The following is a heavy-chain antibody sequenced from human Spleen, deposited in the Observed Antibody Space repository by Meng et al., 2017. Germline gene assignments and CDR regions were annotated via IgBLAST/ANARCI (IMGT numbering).Heavy chain of an antibody. D-gene: IGHD6-19*01. CDR2: ISRDDGSA. Sequence: EVQLVESGGGLAQPGGSLRLSCAASGFTFSSYAMSWVRQAPGKGLEWVSAISRDDGSAYYADSVKGRFTISRDNSKNTLFLQMNSLRAEDTALYYCAKDREAVAGSLEYWGQGTLVTVSS. CDR1: GFTFSSYA. V-gene: IGHV3-23*04. J-gene: IGHJ4*02. CDR3: AKDREAVAGSLEY.